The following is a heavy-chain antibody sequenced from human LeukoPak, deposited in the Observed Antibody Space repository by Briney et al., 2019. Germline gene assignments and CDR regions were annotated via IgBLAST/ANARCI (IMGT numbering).Heavy chain of an antibody. CDR3: ARTSIAVAATYGLDY. D-gene: IGHD6-19*01. CDR1: GFRFRDYW. J-gene: IGHJ4*02. CDR2: IKYDGSKI. Sequence: GGSLRLSCAASGFRFRDYWMSWVRQAPGKGLEWVADIKYDGSKIYYVDSVKGRFTISRDNAKASLFLQMNSLRAEDTAVYYCARTSIAVAATYGLDYWGQGILVTVSS. V-gene: IGHV3-7*03.